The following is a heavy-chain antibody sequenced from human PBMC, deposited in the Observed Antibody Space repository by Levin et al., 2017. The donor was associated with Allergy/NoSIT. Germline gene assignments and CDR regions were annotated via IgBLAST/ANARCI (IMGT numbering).Heavy chain of an antibody. V-gene: IGHV1-2*02. D-gene: IGHD3-22*01. CDR3: ARFNYSDSSGYQYYYGMDV. J-gene: IGHJ6*02. Sequence: ASVKVSCKASGYTFTGYYMHWVRQARGQGLEWMGWINPNSGDTNYAQKFQGRVTMTRDMSISTAYMELSRLRSDDTAVYYCARFNYSDSSGYQYYYGMDVWGQGTTVTVSS. CDR1: GYTFTGYY. CDR2: INPNSGDT.